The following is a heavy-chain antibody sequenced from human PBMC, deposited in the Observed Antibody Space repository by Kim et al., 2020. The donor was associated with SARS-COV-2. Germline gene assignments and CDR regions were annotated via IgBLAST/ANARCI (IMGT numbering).Heavy chain of an antibody. CDR1: GFALSNYW. CDR3: ARDFNPCDESRWYDAFD. D-gene: IGHD6-13*01. V-gene: IGHV3-7*01. CDR2: MRKDGGTA. Sequence: GGSLRLSCAASGFALSNYWMTWVRQAPGKGLVWVANMRKDGGTANYADSVKGRFTISRDNPKNSLYLQMNSLRVEDTAVYYCARDFNPCDESRWYDAFD. J-gene: IGHJ3*02.